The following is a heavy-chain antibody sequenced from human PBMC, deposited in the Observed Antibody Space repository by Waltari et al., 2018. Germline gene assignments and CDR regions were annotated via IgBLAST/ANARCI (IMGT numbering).Heavy chain of an antibody. Sequence: EVQLVEPGGGLIQPGGSLRLSCAASGFTVSSNYMSWVRQAPGKGLEWVSVIYSGGSTYYADTVKGRFTISRDNSKNTLYLQMNSLRAEDTAVYYCARALSRELLDYWGQGTLVTVSS. CDR2: IYSGGST. J-gene: IGHJ4*02. CDR1: GFTVSSNY. V-gene: IGHV3-53*01. CDR3: ARALSRELLDY. D-gene: IGHD3-10*01.